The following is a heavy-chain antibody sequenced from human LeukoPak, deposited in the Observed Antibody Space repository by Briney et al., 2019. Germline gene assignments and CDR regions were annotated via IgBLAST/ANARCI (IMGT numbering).Heavy chain of an antibody. CDR3: ARLKTIFGMVDDAFDI. CDR1: GYIFTTYW. Sequence: GESLKISRKGSGYIFTTYWIGWVRQMPGKGLEWMGFIYPGDAPGDSGTRYSPSFQGQVTFSADRYINTAYLQWSSLKASDTAMYYCARLKTIFGMVDDAFDIWGQGTMVTVSS. V-gene: IGHV5-51*01. J-gene: IGHJ3*02. CDR2: IYPGDAPGDSGT. D-gene: IGHD3-3*01.